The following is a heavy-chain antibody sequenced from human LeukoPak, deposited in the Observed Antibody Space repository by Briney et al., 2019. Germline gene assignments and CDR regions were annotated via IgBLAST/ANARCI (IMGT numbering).Heavy chain of an antibody. CDR1: GFTFSSYD. CDR2: IGTAGDT. V-gene: IGHV3-13*01. J-gene: IGHJ4*02. CDR3: ARGRYDILTGYYTSDY. D-gene: IGHD3-9*01. Sequence: GGSLRLSCAASGFTFSSYDMHWVRQATGKGLEWVSAIGTAGDTYYPGSVKGRFTISRENAKNSLYLQMNSLRAGDTAVYYCARGRYDILTGYYTSDYWGQGTLVTVSS.